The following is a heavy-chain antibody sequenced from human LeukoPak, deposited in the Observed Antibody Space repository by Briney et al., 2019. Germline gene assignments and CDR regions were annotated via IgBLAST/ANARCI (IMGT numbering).Heavy chain of an antibody. CDR2: IIPIFGTA. J-gene: IGHJ6*02. Sequence: SVKVSCTASGGTFSSYAISWVRQAPGQGLEWMGGIIPIFGTANYAQKFQGRVTITADESTSTAYMELSSLRSEDTAVDYCARSQRSSNYYGMDVWGQGTTVTVSS. CDR1: GGTFSSYA. CDR3: ARSQRSSNYYGMDV. D-gene: IGHD1-26*01. V-gene: IGHV1-69*13.